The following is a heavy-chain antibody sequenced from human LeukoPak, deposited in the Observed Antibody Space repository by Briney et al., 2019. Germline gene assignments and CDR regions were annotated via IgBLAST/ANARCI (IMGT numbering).Heavy chain of an antibody. V-gene: IGHV5-51*01. D-gene: IGHD2-21*02. CDR1: GYSFSNYW. J-gene: IGHJ4*02. CDR2: IYPGDYET. CDR3: AIPPGYCGNDCSFDH. Sequence: GESLKISREGSGYSFSNYWIGWVCQMPGKGLEWMGIIYPGDYETRYSPSFQGLVTISVDKSISTAYLQWSSLKASDTAMYYCAIPPGYCGNDCSFDHWGQGTLVTVSS.